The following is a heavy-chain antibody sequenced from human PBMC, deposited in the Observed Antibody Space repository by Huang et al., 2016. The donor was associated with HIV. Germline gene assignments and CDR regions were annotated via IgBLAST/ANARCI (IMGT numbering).Heavy chain of an antibody. CDR3: ARGVGNSNRGFDI. Sequence: QVQLVQSGAEMKKSGSSVKVSCKASGGTVSSFSFTWVRQAPGHGLEWMGCIIPLPDTTDLAQKFRGRVTLTADESTNTAFMELSGLTSQDTAVYYCARGVGNSNRGFDIWGQGTLVTVS. CDR1: GGTVSSFS. CDR2: IIPLPDTT. V-gene: IGHV1-69*11. J-gene: IGHJ4*02. D-gene: IGHD5-18*01.